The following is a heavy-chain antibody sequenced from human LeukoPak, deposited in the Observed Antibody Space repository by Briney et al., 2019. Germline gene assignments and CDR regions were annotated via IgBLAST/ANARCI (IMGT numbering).Heavy chain of an antibody. J-gene: IGHJ5*02. CDR2: IYYSGST. D-gene: IGHD5-12*01. V-gene: IGHV4-30-4*08. CDR3: ARGQETSGYDYWFDP. CDR1: GGSISSGGYY. Sequence: SETLSLTCTVSGGSISSGGYYWSWIRQHPGKGLEWIGYIYYSGSTYYNPSLKSRVTISVDTSKNQFSLKLSSVTAADTAVYYCARGQETSGYDYWFDPWGQGTLVTVSS.